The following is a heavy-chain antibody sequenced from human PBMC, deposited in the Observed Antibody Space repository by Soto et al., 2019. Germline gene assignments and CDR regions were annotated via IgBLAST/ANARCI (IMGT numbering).Heavy chain of an antibody. V-gene: IGHV3-33*01. CDR3: AREAGWNDLPH. Sequence: QVQLVESGGGVVQPGRSLRLSWAASGFTFSSYGMHWVRQAPGKGLEWVAVIWYDGSNKDYGDSVKGRFTISRDDSKHTLYLQMNSLSAEDTAVYYCAREAGWNDLPHCGQGTLVTVSS. J-gene: IGHJ4*02. CDR2: IWYDGSNK. D-gene: IGHD1-1*01. CDR1: GFTFSSYG.